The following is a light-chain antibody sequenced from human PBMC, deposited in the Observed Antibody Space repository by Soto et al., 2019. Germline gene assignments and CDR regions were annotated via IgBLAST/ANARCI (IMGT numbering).Light chain of an antibody. CDR3: QHYNNLPIT. CDR2: GTS. Sequence: EIVMTQSPASLSVSPGARVTLSCRASQSVASNLAWYQQKPGQAPRLLIYGTSTRATGVPARFSGSGSGTDVTLTISSLQAADFAVYHCQHYNNLPITVGQGTRLDIK. V-gene: IGKV3-15*01. CDR1: QSVASN. J-gene: IGKJ5*01.